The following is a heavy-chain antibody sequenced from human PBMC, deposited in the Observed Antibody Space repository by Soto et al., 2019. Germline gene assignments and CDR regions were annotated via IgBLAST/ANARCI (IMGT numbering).Heavy chain of an antibody. CDR3: ARGGGWFDP. D-gene: IGHD3-16*01. J-gene: IGHJ5*02. V-gene: IGHV4-59*01. CDR1: GGSISGYY. CDR2: MYYSGST. Sequence: QVQLQESGPGLVKPSETLSLTCTVSGGSISGYYWSWIRQPPGKGLEWIGYMYYSGSTNYNPSLKSRVTISVDTSKNDDSLKLSSVTAADTAVYYCARGGGWFDPWGQGTLVTVSS.